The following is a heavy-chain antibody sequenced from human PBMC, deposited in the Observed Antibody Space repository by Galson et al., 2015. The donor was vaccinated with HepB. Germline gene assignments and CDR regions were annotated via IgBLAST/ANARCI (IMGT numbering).Heavy chain of an antibody. J-gene: IGHJ6*02. V-gene: IGHV3-21*01. CDR3: ARIYYYAMDV. Sequence: SLRLSCAASGFTFSSSSMNWVRQAPGKGLEWVSSISSSRNYIYYADSVKGRFTISRDNAKNSLYLQMNSLRAEDTAVYYCARIYYYAMDVWGQGTTVTVSS. CDR2: ISSSRNYI. CDR1: GFTFSSSS.